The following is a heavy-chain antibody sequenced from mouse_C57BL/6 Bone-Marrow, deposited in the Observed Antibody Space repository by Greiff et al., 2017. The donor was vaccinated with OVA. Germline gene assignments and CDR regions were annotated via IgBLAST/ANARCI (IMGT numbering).Heavy chain of an antibody. Sequence: EVQLQQSGPGLVKPGASVKIFCKASGYSFTGYYMHWVHQSPGNILDWIGYIYPYNGVSSYNQTLKGQATFTVDKSSSTAYMELRSLTSEDSAVYSCALLAMDYGGRGTSVTVSS. D-gene: IGHD2-10*01. CDR1: GYSFTGYY. J-gene: IGHJ4*01. CDR2: IYPYNGVS. V-gene: IGHV1-31*01. CDR3: ALLAMDY.